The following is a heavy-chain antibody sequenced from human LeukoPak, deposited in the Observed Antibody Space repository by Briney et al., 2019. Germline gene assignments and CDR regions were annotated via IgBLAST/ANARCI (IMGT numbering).Heavy chain of an antibody. D-gene: IGHD3-3*01. CDR3: AKEWFLRSPDY. J-gene: IGHJ4*02. Sequence: GGSLRLSCAASGFTFSGSAMHWVRQASGKGLEWVGRIRSKANSYATAYAASVKGRFTISRDDSKNTAYLQMNSLRAEDTAVYYCAKEWFLRSPDYWGQGTLVTVSS. V-gene: IGHV3-73*01. CDR2: IRSKANSYAT. CDR1: GFTFSGSA.